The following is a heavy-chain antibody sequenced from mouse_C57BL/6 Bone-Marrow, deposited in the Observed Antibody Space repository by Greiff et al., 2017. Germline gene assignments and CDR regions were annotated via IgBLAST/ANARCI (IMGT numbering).Heavy chain of an antibody. D-gene: IGHD1-1*01. CDR1: GYTFTSYW. V-gene: IGHV1-52*01. CDR3: VRRDYYGSSYYDY. Sequence: QVQLQQPGAELVRPGSSVKLSCKASGYTFTSYWMHWVKQRPIQGLEWIGNIDPSDSETHYNQKFKDKATLTVDKSSSTAYMQLSSLTSEDSAVXYCVRRDYYGSSYYDYWGQGTTLTVSS. J-gene: IGHJ2*01. CDR2: IDPSDSET.